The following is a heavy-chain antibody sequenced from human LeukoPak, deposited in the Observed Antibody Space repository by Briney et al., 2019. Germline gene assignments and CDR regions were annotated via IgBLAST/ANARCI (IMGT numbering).Heavy chain of an antibody. V-gene: IGHV3-23*01. D-gene: IGHD2-21*02. CDR3: ARLTLAY. J-gene: IGHJ4*02. CDR1: GFTFSNYA. Sequence: GGSLRLSCTASGFTFSNYAMSWVRQAPGKGLEWVSTISDNADGTYYADSVKGRFTISRDNSKTTVYLQMNGLRAEDTAVNYCARLTLAYWGQGTLVSVSS. CDR2: ISDNADGT.